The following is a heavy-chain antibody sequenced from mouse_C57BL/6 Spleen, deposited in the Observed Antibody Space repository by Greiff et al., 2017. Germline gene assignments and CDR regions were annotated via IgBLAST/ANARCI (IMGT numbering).Heavy chain of an antibody. J-gene: IGHJ4*01. Sequence: EVQVVESGGGLVKPGGSLKLSCAASGFTFSDYGMHWVRQAPETGLEWVAYISSGSSTIYYADTVKGRFTISRDNAKNTLFLQMTSLRSEDTAMYYCATYNWYAMDYWGQGTSVTVSS. CDR2: ISSGSSTI. D-gene: IGHD1-3*01. V-gene: IGHV5-17*01. CDR3: ATYNWYAMDY. CDR1: GFTFSDYG.